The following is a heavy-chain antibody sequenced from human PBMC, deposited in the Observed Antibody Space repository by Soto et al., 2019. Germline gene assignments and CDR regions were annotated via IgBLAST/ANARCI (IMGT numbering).Heavy chain of an antibody. D-gene: IGHD3-10*01. CDR2: ISYDGSNK. CDR3: AKTGYGSDVLWWFGP. CDR1: GFTFSSYG. V-gene: IGHV3-30*18. Sequence: GGSLRLSCAASGFTFSSYGMHWVRQAPGKGLEWVAVISYDGSNKYYADSVKGRFTISRDNSKNTLYLQMNSLRAEDTAVYYCAKTGYGSDVLWWFGPWGQGTLVTVSS. J-gene: IGHJ5*02.